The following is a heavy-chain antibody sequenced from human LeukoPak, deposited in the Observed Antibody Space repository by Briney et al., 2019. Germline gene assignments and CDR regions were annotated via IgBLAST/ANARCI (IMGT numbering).Heavy chain of an antibody. D-gene: IGHD3-3*01. Sequence: GGSLRLSCAASGFSLSRYWMSWVRQAPGKGLEWVANIKQDGSEKYYVDSVKGRFTISRDNAKNSLYLQMNSLRAEDTAVYYCARAGPYDFWSGYHQGAFDIWGQGTMVTVSS. CDR2: IKQDGSEK. V-gene: IGHV3-7*01. J-gene: IGHJ3*02. CDR1: GFSLSRYW. CDR3: ARAGPYDFWSGYHQGAFDI.